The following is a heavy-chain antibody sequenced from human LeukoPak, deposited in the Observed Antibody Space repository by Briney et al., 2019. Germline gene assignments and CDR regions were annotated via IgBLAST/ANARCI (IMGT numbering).Heavy chain of an antibody. CDR3: TRGAAPQAY. Sequence: GGSLRLSCAASGFTFSSDWMHWVRQVPGKGLVWVSRINGDGSTTAYAASVKGRFTISRDNAKNTLYLQMNSLRAEDTAVYYCTRGAAPQAYWGQGTLVTVSS. V-gene: IGHV3-74*03. D-gene: IGHD2-15*01. J-gene: IGHJ4*02. CDR1: GFTFSSDW. CDR2: INGDGSTT.